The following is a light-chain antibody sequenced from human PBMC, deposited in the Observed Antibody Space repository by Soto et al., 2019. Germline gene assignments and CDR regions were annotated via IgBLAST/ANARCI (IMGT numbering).Light chain of an antibody. J-gene: IGLJ2*01. CDR2: SNA. CDR1: SSNVGKNF. CDR3: AAWDDSLKGPV. Sequence: QSVLTQPPSVSAAPGQKVSISCSGSSSNVGKNFVSWYQHVPGKAPKLLIYSNAQRPSGVPDRFSGSKSGTSASLAISGLQSEDEADYYCAAWDDSLKGPVFGGGTKLTVL. V-gene: IGLV1-44*01.